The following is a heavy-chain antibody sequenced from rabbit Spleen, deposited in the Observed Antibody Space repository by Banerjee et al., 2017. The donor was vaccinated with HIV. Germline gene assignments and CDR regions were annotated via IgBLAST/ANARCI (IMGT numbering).Heavy chain of an antibody. CDR2: IDPLFGST. Sequence: QQQLVESGGGLVKPGASLTLTCKASGFSFSSGYDMCWVRQAPGKGLEWIGYIDPLFGSTYYASWVNGRFTISRENTQNTVSLQMTSLTAADTATYFCARDGAGGSYFALWGPGPWSPS. D-gene: IGHD8-1*01. J-gene: IGHJ4*01. V-gene: IGHV1S43*01. CDR1: GFSFSSGYD. CDR3: ARDGAGGSYFAL.